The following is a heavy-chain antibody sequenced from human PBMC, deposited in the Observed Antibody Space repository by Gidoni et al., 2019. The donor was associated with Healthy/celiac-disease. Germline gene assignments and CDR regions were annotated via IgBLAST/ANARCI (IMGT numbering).Heavy chain of an antibody. D-gene: IGHD3-3*01. CDR1: GFSLSNARMG. CDR2: IFSNDEK. V-gene: IGHV2-26*01. J-gene: IGHJ6*03. Sequence: QVTLKESCPVLVTPTAPLTLTCTVPGFSLSNARMGVSWIRQPPGKALEWLAHIFSNDEKSYSTSLKSRLTISKDTSKSQVVLTMTNMDPVDTATYYCARIKREWLLSAYYYYMDVWGKGTTVTVSS. CDR3: ARIKREWLLSAYYYYMDV.